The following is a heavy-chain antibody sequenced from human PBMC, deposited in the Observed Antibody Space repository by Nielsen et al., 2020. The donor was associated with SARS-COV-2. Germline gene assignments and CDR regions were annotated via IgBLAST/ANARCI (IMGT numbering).Heavy chain of an antibody. CDR2: ISGNGASI. J-gene: IGHJ3*01. V-gene: IGHV3-23*01. CDR3: AKVWWDLLSPFDV. D-gene: IGHD1-26*01. Sequence: GGSLRLSCAASGFDFNTYAMSWVRQAPGKGLEWVSGISGNGASIYYADSVKGRFTISRDNSNNTLSLQMNGLRVEDAAVYYCAKVWWDLLSPFDVWGQGTMVTVSS. CDR1: GFDFNTYA.